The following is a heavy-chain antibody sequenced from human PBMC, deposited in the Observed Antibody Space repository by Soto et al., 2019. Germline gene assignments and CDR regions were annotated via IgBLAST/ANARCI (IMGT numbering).Heavy chain of an antibody. Sequence: GGSLRLSCAASGFTFSSYEMNWVRQAPGKGLEWVSYIGSSGSTIYYADSVKGRFTISRDNAKNSLYLQMNSLRAEDTAVYYCARGEYSYGFDYWGQGTLVTVSS. CDR2: IGSSGSTI. CDR1: GFTFSSYE. D-gene: IGHD5-18*01. V-gene: IGHV3-48*03. CDR3: ARGEYSYGFDY. J-gene: IGHJ4*02.